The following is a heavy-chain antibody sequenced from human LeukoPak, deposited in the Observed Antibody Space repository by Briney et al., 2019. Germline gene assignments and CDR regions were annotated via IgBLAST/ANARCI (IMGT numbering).Heavy chain of an antibody. D-gene: IGHD3-22*01. CDR2: IIPIFGTA. J-gene: IGHJ3*02. V-gene: IGHV1-69*05. Sequence: SVKVSCKASGGTFSSYAISWGRQAPGQGLEWMGRIIPIFGTANYAQKFQGRVTITTDESTSTAYMELSSLRSEDTAVYYCARASRNYYDSSGIDAFDIWGQGTMVTVSS. CDR3: ARASRNYYDSSGIDAFDI. CDR1: GGTFSSYA.